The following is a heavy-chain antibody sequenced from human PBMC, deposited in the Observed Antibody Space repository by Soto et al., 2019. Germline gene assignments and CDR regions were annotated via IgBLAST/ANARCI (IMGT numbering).Heavy chain of an antibody. J-gene: IGHJ4*02. Sequence: SVKVSCKASGGTFSSYAISWVRQAPGQGLEWMGGIIPIFGTANYTQKFQGRVTITADESTSTAYMELSSLRAEDTAVYYCAANPGEPPSFDILTGYQGFDYWGQGTLVTVSS. CDR2: IIPIFGTA. V-gene: IGHV1-69*13. CDR1: GGTFSSYA. D-gene: IGHD3-9*01. CDR3: AANPGEPPSFDILTGYQGFDY.